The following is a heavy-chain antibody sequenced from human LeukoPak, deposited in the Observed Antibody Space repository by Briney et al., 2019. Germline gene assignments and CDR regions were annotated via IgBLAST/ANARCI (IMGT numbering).Heavy chain of an antibody. Sequence: GGSLRLSCAASGFTVSSNYMTWVRQAPGKGLEWVSVIYSGGRTYYADSVKGRFTISRDNSKNTLYLQMNSLTTEDTAVYYCAGEDPIVCWGQGILVTVSS. CDR2: IYSGGRT. V-gene: IGHV3-66*02. CDR3: AGEDPIVC. CDR1: GFTVSSNY. D-gene: IGHD3-16*02. J-gene: IGHJ4*02.